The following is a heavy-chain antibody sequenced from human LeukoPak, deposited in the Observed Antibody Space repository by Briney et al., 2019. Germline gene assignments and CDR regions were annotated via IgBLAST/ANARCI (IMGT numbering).Heavy chain of an antibody. V-gene: IGHV3-23*01. D-gene: IGHD2-15*01. Sequence: PGGSLRLSCAASGFTFADYAMNWFRQAPGKGLEWVSAIRARAGSTYYGDSVKGRFAVSRDNSKNTLYLQMNSLRAEDTAVYYCATDPHYLLSPVVVDFDQWGQGTLVIVSS. CDR3: ATDPHYLLSPVVVDFDQ. J-gene: IGHJ4*02. CDR2: IRARAGST. CDR1: GFTFADYA.